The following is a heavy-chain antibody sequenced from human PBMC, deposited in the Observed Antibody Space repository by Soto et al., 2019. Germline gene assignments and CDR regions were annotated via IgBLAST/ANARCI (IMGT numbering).Heavy chain of an antibody. D-gene: IGHD2-15*01. CDR1: GFTFSTYA. Sequence: EVQLLDSGGGMVQPGGSLRLSCAASGFTFSTYAMSWVRQAPGKGLEWVSSISGSGGNTYYADSVKGRFTISRDNSKTTVYLQMNSLRAEDTAVYYCAKDQEVVAAVSHLDYWGQGTLVTVSS. CDR3: AKDQEVVAAVSHLDY. J-gene: IGHJ4*02. CDR2: ISGSGGNT. V-gene: IGHV3-23*01.